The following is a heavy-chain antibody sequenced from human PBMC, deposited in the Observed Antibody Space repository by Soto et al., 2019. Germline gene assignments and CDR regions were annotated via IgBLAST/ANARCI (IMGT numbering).Heavy chain of an antibody. CDR3: ARDALFGVVGADAFDI. J-gene: IGHJ3*02. Sequence: PGGSLRLSCAASGFTFSSYAMHWVRQAPGKGLEWVAVISYDGSNKYYADSVKGRFTISRDNSKNTLYLQMNSLRAEDTAVYYCARDALFGVVGADAFDIWGQGTRVTVSS. D-gene: IGHD3-3*01. CDR2: ISYDGSNK. CDR1: GFTFSSYA. V-gene: IGHV3-30-3*01.